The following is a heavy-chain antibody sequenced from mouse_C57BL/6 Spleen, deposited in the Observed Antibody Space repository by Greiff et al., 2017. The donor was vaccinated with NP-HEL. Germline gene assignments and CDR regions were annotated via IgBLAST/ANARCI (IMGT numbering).Heavy chain of an antibody. V-gene: IGHV1-64*01. D-gene: IGHD4-1*01. Sequence: QVQLQQPGAELVKPGASVKLSCKASGYTFTSYWMHWVKQRPGQGLEWIGMIHPNSGSTNYNEKFKSKATLTVDKSSSTAYMQLSSLTSEDSAVYYCARYTNWDGYWYFDVWGTGTTVTVSS. CDR2: IHPNSGST. CDR3: ARYTNWDGYWYFDV. CDR1: GYTFTSYW. J-gene: IGHJ1*03.